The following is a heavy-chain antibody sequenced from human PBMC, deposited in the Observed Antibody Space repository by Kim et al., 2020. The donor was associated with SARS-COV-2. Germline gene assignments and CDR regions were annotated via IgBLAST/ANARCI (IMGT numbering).Heavy chain of an antibody. V-gene: IGHV4-59*01. D-gene: IGHD1-26*01. CDR1: GGSISSYY. CDR2: IYYSGST. CDR3: ARVGWELPYFDY. J-gene: IGHJ4*02. Sequence: SETLSLTCTVSGGSISSYYWSWIRQPPGKGLEWIGYIYYSGSTNYNPSLKSRVTISVDTSKNQFSLKLSSVTAADTAVYYCARVGWELPYFDYWGQGTLVTVSS.